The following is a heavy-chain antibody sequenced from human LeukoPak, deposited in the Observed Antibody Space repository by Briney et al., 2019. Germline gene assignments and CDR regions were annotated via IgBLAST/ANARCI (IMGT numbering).Heavy chain of an antibody. D-gene: IGHD1-26*01. Sequence: GGSLRLSCAASGFPFSTYSMNWVRQAPGKGLEWVSFISSSSSTIYYADSVKDRFTISRDNAKNSLYLQMNSLRDEDTAVYYCARGPLGWSDYWGQGILVTVSS. J-gene: IGHJ4*02. CDR2: ISSSSSTI. CDR1: GFPFSTYS. V-gene: IGHV3-48*02. CDR3: ARGPLGWSDY.